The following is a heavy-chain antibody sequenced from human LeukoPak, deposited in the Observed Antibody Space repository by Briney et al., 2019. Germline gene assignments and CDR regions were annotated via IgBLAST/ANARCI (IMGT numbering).Heavy chain of an antibody. CDR2: ISGSGGGT. J-gene: IGHJ4*02. CDR1: GITLSNYA. Sequence: GGFLRLSCAVSGITLSNYAMTWVRQAPGKGLEWVAGISGSGGGTNYADSVKGRFTISRDNYKNTLYLQMNSLGAEDTAVYFCAKRGVVIRVILVGFHKEAYYFDSWGQGALVTVSS. V-gene: IGHV3-23*01. CDR3: AKRGVVIRVILVGFHKEAYYFDS. D-gene: IGHD3-22*01.